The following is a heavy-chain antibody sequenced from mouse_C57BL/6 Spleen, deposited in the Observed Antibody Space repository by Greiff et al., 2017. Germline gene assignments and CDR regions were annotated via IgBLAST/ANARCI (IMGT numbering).Heavy chain of an antibody. Sequence: EVQVVESGAGLVKPGASVKLSCAASGFTFSDYGMHWVRQAPEQGLEWVAYISRGSGTIYYADTVKGRSTLSRDNSTNTLFLQLTSLRSEDTAMYYCGGKTDGENFDYWGQGTTLTVSS. CDR3: GGKTDGENFDY. CDR2: ISRGSGTI. CDR1: GFTFSDYG. J-gene: IGHJ2*01. D-gene: IGHD2-3*01. V-gene: IGHV5-17*01.